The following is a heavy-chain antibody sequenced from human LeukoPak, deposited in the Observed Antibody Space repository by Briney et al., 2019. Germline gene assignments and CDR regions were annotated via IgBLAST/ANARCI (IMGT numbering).Heavy chain of an antibody. CDR2: MNPNSGNT. J-gene: IGHJ4*02. Sequence: ASVKVSCMASGYTFTNYDINWVRQATGQGLEWMGYMNPNSGNTGYAQKFQGRVTITKDTSISTAYMELSSLRSEDTAVYYCGREGFDYWGQGILVTVSS. CDR1: GYTFTNYD. V-gene: IGHV1-8*03. CDR3: GREGFDY.